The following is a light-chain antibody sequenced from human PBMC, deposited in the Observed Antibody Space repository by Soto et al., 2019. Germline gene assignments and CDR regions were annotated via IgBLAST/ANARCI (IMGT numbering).Light chain of an antibody. CDR3: QQYDTSPNT. CDR2: GTS. J-gene: IGKJ2*01. CDR1: QNLITDY. Sequence: ENVLTQSPGILSLSPGERATLSCRASQNLITDYLAWYQQRPGQAPRLLIYGTSTRATGIPDRFSGSGSGTDFTLTITSLEPEDFAVYYCQQYDTSPNTFGQGTKLEIK. V-gene: IGKV3-20*01.